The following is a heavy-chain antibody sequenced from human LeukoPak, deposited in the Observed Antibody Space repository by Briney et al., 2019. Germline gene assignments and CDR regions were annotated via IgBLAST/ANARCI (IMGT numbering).Heavy chain of an antibody. CDR2: IYYSGST. J-gene: IGHJ6*02. V-gene: IGHV4-59*12. Sequence: SETLSLTCTVSGGSISSYYWSWIRQPPGKGLEWIGYIYYSGSTNYNPSLKSRVTISVDTSKNQFSLKLSSVTAADTAVYYCASLRTRKFLVDVWGQGTTVTVSS. CDR3: ASLRTRKFLVDV. D-gene: IGHD1-14*01. CDR1: GGSISSYY.